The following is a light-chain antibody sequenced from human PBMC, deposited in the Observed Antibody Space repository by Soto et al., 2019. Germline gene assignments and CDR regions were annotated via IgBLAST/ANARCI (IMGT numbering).Light chain of an antibody. CDR1: SSDVGSYNY. Sequence: QSALAQPASVSGSPGQSITISCTGTSSDVGSYNYVSWYQLHPGKAPKLMIYEVSNRPSGVSNRFSGSKSGDTASLTISGLQAEDEAEYYCSSYTTRTTLYVFGTGTRSPS. J-gene: IGLJ1*01. CDR3: SSYTTRTTLYV. CDR2: EVS. V-gene: IGLV2-14*01.